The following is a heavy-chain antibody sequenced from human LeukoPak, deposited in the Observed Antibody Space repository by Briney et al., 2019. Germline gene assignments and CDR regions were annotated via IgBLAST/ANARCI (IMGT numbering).Heavy chain of an antibody. J-gene: IGHJ4*02. V-gene: IGHV3-53*01. CDR3: AKDPRYCTNGLCYTGAFDY. CDR2: IYSGGNT. Sequence: GGSLRLSCAASGFIVSSNYMSWVRQAPGKGLEWVSVIYSGGNTYYAGSVKGRFTISRDNSKNTLYLQMNSLRADDTAVYYCAKDPRYCTNGLCYTGAFDYWGQGTLVTVSS. D-gene: IGHD2-8*01. CDR1: GFIVSSNY.